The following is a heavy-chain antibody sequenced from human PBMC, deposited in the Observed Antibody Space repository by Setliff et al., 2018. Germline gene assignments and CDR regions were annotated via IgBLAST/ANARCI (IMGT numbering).Heavy chain of an antibody. CDR3: AKALTTVRGGPFDY. V-gene: IGHV3-23*01. J-gene: IGHJ4*02. CDR2: IGGGDGTT. D-gene: IGHD3-10*01. Sequence: GGSLRLSCAASGFTFSTYWIHWVRQAPGKGLEWVSDIGGGDGTTYYADSVKGRFTISRDNSKNTLYLQMNSLRAEDTAVYYCAKALTTVRGGPFDYWGQGTLVTVSS. CDR1: GFTFSTYW.